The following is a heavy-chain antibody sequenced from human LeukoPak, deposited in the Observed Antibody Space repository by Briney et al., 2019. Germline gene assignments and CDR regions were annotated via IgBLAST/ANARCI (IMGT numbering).Heavy chain of an antibody. CDR1: GGSFSGYY. CDR2: IYYSGST. Sequence: SETLSLTCAVYGGSFSGYYWGWIRQPPGKGLEWIGTIYYSGSTYYNPSLTSRVTISVDTSKNQFSLKLSSVTAADTAVYYCARAPYSSGWTYYFDYWGQGTLVTVSS. V-gene: IGHV4-34*01. CDR3: ARAPYSSGWTYYFDY. J-gene: IGHJ4*02. D-gene: IGHD6-19*01.